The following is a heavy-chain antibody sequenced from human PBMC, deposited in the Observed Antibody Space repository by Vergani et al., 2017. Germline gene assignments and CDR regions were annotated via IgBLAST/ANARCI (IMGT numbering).Heavy chain of an antibody. CDR3: ARGGSIAAPSYLYYFYMDV. Sequence: QVQLVQSGAEVKKPGASVNVSCKTSGYSFNSYGINWVRQAPGQGLEWLGWISGYDGKTKYVEKLQGRITVTIDTFTNSAYMELRGLRSDDTAVYYCARGGSIAAPSYLYYFYMDVWGKGTSVTVSS. J-gene: IGHJ6*03. CDR1: GYSFNSYG. D-gene: IGHD6-6*01. CDR2: ISGYDGKT. V-gene: IGHV1-18*01.